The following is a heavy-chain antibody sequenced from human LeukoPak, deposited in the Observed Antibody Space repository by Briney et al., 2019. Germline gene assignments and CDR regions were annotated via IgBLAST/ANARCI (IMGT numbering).Heavy chain of an antibody. CDR3: ARDQGGGQNYNWFDP. D-gene: IGHD1-26*01. V-gene: IGHV1-18*01. J-gene: IGHJ5*02. CDR2: ISAYNGNT. CDR1: GGTFSSYA. Sequence: ASVKVSCKASGGTFSSYAISWVRQAPGQGLEWMGWISAYNGNTNYAQKPQGRVTMTTDTSTSTAYMELRSLRSDDTAVYYCARDQGGGQNYNWFDPWGQGTLVTVSS.